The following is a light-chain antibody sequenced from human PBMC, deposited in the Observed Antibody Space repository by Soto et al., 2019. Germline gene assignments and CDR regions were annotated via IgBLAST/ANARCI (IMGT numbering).Light chain of an antibody. CDR3: QQSYSTPRT. V-gene: IGKV1-39*01. CDR2: SAS. CDR1: QSISSY. Sequence: DIQMTQSPSSLSASVGDRVTITCRASQSISSYLNWYQQKPGKVPKLLIYSASSFQSGVPSRFSGSGSGTDFTLTIISLQPEDFATYYCQQSYSTPRTFGQGTKVDIK. J-gene: IGKJ1*01.